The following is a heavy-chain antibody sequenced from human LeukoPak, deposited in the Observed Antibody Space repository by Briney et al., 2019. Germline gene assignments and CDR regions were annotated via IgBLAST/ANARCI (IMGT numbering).Heavy chain of an antibody. CDR1: GYTFTGYY. CDR3: ARESCSSTSCHGWFDP. D-gene: IGHD2-2*01. CDR2: INPNSGGT. V-gene: IGHV1-2*02. Sequence: ASVKVSCKASGYTFTGYYMHWARQAPGQGLEWMGWINPNSGGTNYAQKFQGRVTMTRDTSISTAYMELSRLRADDTAVYYCARESCSSTSCHGWFDPWGQGTLVTVSS. J-gene: IGHJ5*02.